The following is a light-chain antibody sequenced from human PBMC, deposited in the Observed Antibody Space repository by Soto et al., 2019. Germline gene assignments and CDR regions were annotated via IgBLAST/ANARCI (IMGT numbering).Light chain of an antibody. CDR1: PSVLYSSNNKNY. CDR2: WAS. J-gene: IGKJ1*01. V-gene: IGKV4-1*01. Sequence: DIVMTQSPDSVTVALGERATINCRSSPSVLYSSNNKNYLAWYQQKSGQPPKLLIYWASTRESGVPDRFSGSGSGTDFTLPISSLQAEDVAVYYCQQYYSAPPTFGQGTKVDIK. CDR3: QQYYSAPPT.